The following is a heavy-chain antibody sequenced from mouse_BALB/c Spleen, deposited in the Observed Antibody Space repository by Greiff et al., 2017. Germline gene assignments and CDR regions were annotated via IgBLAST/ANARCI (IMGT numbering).Heavy chain of an antibody. D-gene: IGHD2-14*01. Sequence: EVQLQQSGTVLARPGASVKMSCKASGYSFTSYWMHWVKQRPGQGLEWIGAIYPGNSDTSYNQKFKGKAKLTAVTSASTSYMEISSLTNEDSAVYYCTRVEVRHYYAMDYWGQGTSVTVSA. CDR1: GYSFTSYW. CDR3: TRVEVRHYYAMDY. J-gene: IGHJ4*01. CDR2: IYPGNSDT. V-gene: IGHV1-5*01.